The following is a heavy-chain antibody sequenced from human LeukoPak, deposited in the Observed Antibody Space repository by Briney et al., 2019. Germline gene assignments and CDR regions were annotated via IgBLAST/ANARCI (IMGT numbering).Heavy chain of an antibody. CDR2: IYHSGST. Sequence: SQTLSLTCAVSGGSISSGGYSWSWIRQPPGKGLEWIGYIYHSGSTYYNPSLKSRVTISVDRSKNQFSLKLSSVTAADTAVYYCARGGGYYETDYWGQGTLVTVSS. CDR3: ARGGGYYETDY. V-gene: IGHV4-30-2*01. D-gene: IGHD3-22*01. CDR1: GGSISSGGYS. J-gene: IGHJ4*02.